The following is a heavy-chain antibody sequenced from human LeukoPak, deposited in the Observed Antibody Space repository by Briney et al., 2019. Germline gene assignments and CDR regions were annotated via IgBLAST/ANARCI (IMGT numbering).Heavy chain of an antibody. CDR2: IKQDGSEM. V-gene: IGHV3-7*05. CDR1: GFTFSNYW. J-gene: IGHJ4*02. Sequence: TGGSLGLSCAASGFTFSNYWMSWVRQAPGKGLEWVANIKQDGSEMYYVDSVKGRFTISRDNAKNSLHLHMNSLRAEDTAVYYCASTQTFDNWGPGTLVTVSP. CDR3: ASTQTFDN.